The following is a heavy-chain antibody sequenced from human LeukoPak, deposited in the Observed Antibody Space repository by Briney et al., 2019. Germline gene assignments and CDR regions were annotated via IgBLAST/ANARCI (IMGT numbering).Heavy chain of an antibody. CDR2: IFYSGST. CDR3: ARGSGGPGAFDI. D-gene: IGHD2-2*01. J-gene: IGHJ3*02. V-gene: IGHV4-59*01. CDR1: GGSISSYY. Sequence: PSETLSLTCTVSGGSISSYYWSWIRQPPGKGLEWLGYIFYSGSTNYNPSLKSRVTISVGTSKKQLSLKLSSVTAADTAVYYCARGSGGPGAFDIWGQGTMVTVSS.